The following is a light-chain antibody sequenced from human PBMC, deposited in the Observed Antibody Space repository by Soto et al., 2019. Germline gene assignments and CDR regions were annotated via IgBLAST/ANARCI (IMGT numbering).Light chain of an antibody. CDR1: QTVSSSY. J-gene: IGKJ1*01. Sequence: EIVLTQSPGTLSLSPGERATLSCRASQTVSSSYLAWYQQNPGQAPMLLIYGASSRATGIPDRFSGGGSGTDFTLTISRLEPEDFAVYYCHQYGSSPRTFGQGTKVDVK. CDR3: HQYGSSPRT. CDR2: GAS. V-gene: IGKV3-20*01.